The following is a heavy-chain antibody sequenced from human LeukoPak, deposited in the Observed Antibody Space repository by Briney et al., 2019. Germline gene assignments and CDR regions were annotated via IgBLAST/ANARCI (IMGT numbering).Heavy chain of an antibody. J-gene: IGHJ4*02. CDR1: GFTFGKYW. CDR3: ARDQYDTWSRRGNFDS. Sequence: AGGSLRLSCVASGFTFGKYWMSWVRQAPGKGLEWVANIKLDGSEKNYVDSVKGRFTISRDNTKNSLYLQMNSLRVEDTAVFYRARDQYDTWSRRGNFDSWGQGTLVIVSS. V-gene: IGHV3-7*03. CDR2: IKLDGSEK. D-gene: IGHD3-3*01.